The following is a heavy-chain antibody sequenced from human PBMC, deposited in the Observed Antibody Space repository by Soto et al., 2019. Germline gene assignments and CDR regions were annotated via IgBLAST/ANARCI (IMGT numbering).Heavy chain of an antibody. V-gene: IGHV1-8*01. CDR1: GYTFTSYD. CDR2: MNPNSGNT. J-gene: IGHJ5*02. Sequence: QVQLVQSGAEVKKPGASVKVSCKASGYTFTSYDINWVRQATGQGLEWMGWMNPNSGNTGYAQKFQGRVTMTRNPWISTAHMELSGLRSDDKAVNYCARGPGLWCGELFHNENWFDPEGQGTLVTVSS. D-gene: IGHD3-10*01. CDR3: ARGPGLWCGELFHNENWFDP.